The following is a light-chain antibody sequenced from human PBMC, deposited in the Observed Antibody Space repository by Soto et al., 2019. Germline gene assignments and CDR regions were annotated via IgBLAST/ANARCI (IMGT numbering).Light chain of an antibody. Sequence: DIQMTQSPSTLSASVGDRVTFTGRASQSVSTWLAWYQQKPGKAPKLLIYKASTLESGVPSRFSGSGSGTEFTLTINSLQPDDFATYYCQQYNDYWGTFGQGTKVDIK. CDR1: QSVSTW. CDR2: KAS. J-gene: IGKJ1*01. V-gene: IGKV1-5*03. CDR3: QQYNDYWGT.